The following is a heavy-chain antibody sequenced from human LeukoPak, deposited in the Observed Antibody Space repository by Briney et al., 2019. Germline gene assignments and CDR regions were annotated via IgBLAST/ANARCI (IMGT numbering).Heavy chain of an antibody. CDR3: ARDLTPRCTTVTTSFDY. CDR1: GFTFSSYS. V-gene: IGHV3-21*01. D-gene: IGHD4-11*01. J-gene: IGHJ4*02. CDR2: FIVSSSYK. Sequence: GGSLRLSCAASGFTFSSYSMNWSRRPQGRGLEWVPSFIVSSSYKYYADSVKGRFTISRDNAKNSLYLQMNSLRAEDTAVYYCARDLTPRCTTVTTSFDYWGQGTLVSVSS.